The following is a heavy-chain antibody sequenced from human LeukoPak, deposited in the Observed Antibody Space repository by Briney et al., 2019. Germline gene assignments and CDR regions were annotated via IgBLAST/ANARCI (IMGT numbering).Heavy chain of an antibody. J-gene: IGHJ4*02. CDR1: GFTFSSYA. CDR3: AKAGPRYDSTGLDY. D-gene: IGHD3-22*01. V-gene: IGHV3-23*01. CDR2: ISGSGGST. Sequence: PGGSLRLSCAASGFTFSSYAMSWVRQAPGKGLEWVSAISGSGGSTYYADSVKDRFTISRDNSKNTLYLQMNSLRAEDTAVYYCAKAGPRYDSTGLDYWGQGTLVTVSS.